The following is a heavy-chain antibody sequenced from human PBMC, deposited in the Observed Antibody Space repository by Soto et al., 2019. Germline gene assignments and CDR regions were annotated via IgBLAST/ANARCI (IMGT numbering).Heavy chain of an antibody. CDR1: GGSFSGYY. Sequence: SETLSLTCAVYGGSFSGYYWIWIRQPPGKGLEWIGEINHSGSTNYNPSLKSRVTISVDTSKNQFSLKLSSVTAADTAVYYCARGIGPAAMFRSPRPRFDYWGQGTLVTVSS. CDR2: INHSGST. CDR3: ARGIGPAAMFRSPRPRFDY. V-gene: IGHV4-34*01. J-gene: IGHJ4*02. D-gene: IGHD2-2*01.